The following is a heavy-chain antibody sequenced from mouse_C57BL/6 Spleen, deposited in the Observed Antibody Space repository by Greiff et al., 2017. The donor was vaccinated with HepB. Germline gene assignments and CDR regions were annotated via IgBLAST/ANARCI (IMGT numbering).Heavy chain of an antibody. Sequence: VQLQQSVAELVRPGASVKLSCIASGFNIKNTYMHWVKQRPEQGLEWIGRIDPANGNTKYAPKFQGKATITADTSSNTAYLQLSSRTSEDTAIYYCARYYYGSSYGFDYWGQGTTLTVSS. CDR1: GFNIKNTY. J-gene: IGHJ2*01. CDR3: ARYYYGSSYGFDY. V-gene: IGHV14-3*01. D-gene: IGHD1-1*01. CDR2: IDPANGNT.